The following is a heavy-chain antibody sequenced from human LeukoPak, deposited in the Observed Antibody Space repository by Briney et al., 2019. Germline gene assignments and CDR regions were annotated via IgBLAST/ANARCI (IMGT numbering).Heavy chain of an antibody. V-gene: IGHV3-30*04. CDR2: ISYDGSNK. CDR1: GFTFSSYA. Sequence: GGSLRLSCAASGFTFSSYAMHWVRQAPGKGLEWVAVISYDGSNKYYADSVKGRFTISRDNSKNTLYLQMNSLRAEDTAVYYCARAQEYCSSTSCYGSRGAFDIWGQGTMVTVSS. J-gene: IGHJ3*02. CDR3: ARAQEYCSSTSCYGSRGAFDI. D-gene: IGHD2-2*01.